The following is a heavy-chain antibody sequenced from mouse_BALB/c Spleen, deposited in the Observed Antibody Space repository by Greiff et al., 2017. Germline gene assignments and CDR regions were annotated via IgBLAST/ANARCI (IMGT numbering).Heavy chain of an antibody. CDR2: ISNGGGST. D-gene: IGHD2-4*01. Sequence: EVHLVESGGGLVQPGGSLKLSCAASGFTFSSYTMSWVRQTPEKRLEWVAYISNGGGSTYYPDTVKGRFTISRDNAKNTLYLQMSSLKSEDTAMYYCARQGDYDGVAYWGQGTLVTVSA. V-gene: IGHV5-12-2*01. CDR3: ARQGDYDGVAY. CDR1: GFTFSSYT. J-gene: IGHJ3*01.